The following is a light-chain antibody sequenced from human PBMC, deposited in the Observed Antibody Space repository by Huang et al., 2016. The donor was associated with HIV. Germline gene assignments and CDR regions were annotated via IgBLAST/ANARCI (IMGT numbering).Light chain of an antibody. CDR2: AAS. J-gene: IGKJ1*01. Sequence: EIVMTQSPATLSVSPGERATLSCRASQSIGSNLAWYQQRRGQAPRLLIYAASTRATGRPARFSGSGSWTEFTLTVSSLQSEDFAVYYCQQHNSWPRTFGQGTRV. V-gene: IGKV3-15*01. CDR3: QQHNSWPRT. CDR1: QSIGSN.